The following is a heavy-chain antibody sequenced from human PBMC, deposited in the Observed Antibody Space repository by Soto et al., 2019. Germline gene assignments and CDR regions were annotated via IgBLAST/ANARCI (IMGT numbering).Heavy chain of an antibody. Sequence: QVQLQQWGAGLLKPSETLSLTCAVYGGSFSGYYWSWIRQPPGKGLEWIGEINHSGSTNYNPSLKSRVTISVDTSKNQFSVKLSSVTAADTAVYYCACGYDILTGYPYFDYWGQGTLVTVSS. V-gene: IGHV4-34*01. CDR3: ACGYDILTGYPYFDY. CDR1: GGSFSGYY. D-gene: IGHD3-9*01. CDR2: INHSGST. J-gene: IGHJ4*02.